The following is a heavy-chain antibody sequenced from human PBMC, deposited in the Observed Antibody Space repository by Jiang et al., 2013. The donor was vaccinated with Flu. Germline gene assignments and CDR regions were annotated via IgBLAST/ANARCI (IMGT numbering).Heavy chain of an antibody. V-gene: IGHV3-9*01. D-gene: IGHD2-21*01. J-gene: IGHJ6*03. CDR1: GFTFDDYA. Sequence: VQLLESGGGLVQPGRSLRLSCAASGFTFDDYAMHWVRQAPGKGLEWVSGISWNSGSIGYADSVKGRFTISRDNAKNSLYLQMNSLRAEDTALYYCAKVGVDYYCYYYMDVWGKGTTVTVSS. CDR3: AKVGVDYYCYYYMDV. CDR2: ISWNSGSI.